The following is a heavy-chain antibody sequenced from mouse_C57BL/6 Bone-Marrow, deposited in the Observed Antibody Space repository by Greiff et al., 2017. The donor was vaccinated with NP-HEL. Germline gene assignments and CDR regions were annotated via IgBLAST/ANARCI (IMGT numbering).Heavy chain of an antibody. Sequence: EVKLQESGPGLVKPSQSLSLTCSVTGYSITSGYYWNWIRQFPGNKLEWMGYISYDGSNNYNPSLKNRISITRDTSKNQFFLKLNSVTTEDTATYYCARGGGYYVYWYFDVWGTGTTVTVSS. D-gene: IGHD2-3*01. CDR3: ARGGGYYVYWYFDV. CDR2: ISYDGSN. CDR1: GYSITSGYY. J-gene: IGHJ1*03. V-gene: IGHV3-6*01.